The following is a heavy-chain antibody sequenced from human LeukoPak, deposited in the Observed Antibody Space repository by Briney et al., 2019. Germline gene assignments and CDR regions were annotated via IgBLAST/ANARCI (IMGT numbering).Heavy chain of an antibody. J-gene: IGHJ3*02. CDR3: AKIYDSSGYSDAFDI. Sequence: SETLSLTCTVPGGSISSYYWSWIRQPPGKGLEWIGYIYYSGSTNYNPSLKSRVTISVDTSKNQFSLKLSSVTAADTAVYYCAKIYDSSGYSDAFDIWGQGTMVTVSS. CDR1: GGSISSYY. V-gene: IGHV4-59*01. CDR2: IYYSGST. D-gene: IGHD3-22*01.